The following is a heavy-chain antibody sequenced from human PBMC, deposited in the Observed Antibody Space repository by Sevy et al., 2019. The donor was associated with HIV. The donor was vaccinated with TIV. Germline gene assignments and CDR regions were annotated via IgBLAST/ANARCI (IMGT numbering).Heavy chain of an antibody. V-gene: IGHV3-30-3*01. Sequence: GGSLRLSCAASGFTFSSYAMHWVRQAPGKGLEWVAVISYDGSNKYYADSVKGRFTISRDNSKNTLYLQMNSLRDEDTAVYYCARLNGSGSYYIPGLYYYYGMDVWGQGTTVTVSS. CDR3: ARLNGSGSYYIPGLYYYYGMDV. CDR2: ISYDGSNK. CDR1: GFTFSSYA. D-gene: IGHD3-10*01. J-gene: IGHJ6*02.